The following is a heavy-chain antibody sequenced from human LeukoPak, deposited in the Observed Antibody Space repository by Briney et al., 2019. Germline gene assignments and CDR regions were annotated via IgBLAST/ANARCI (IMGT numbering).Heavy chain of an antibody. J-gene: IGHJ6*03. D-gene: IGHD2-2*02. V-gene: IGHV1-18*01. CDR2: ISAYNGNT. CDR1: GYTFTSYG. CDR3: ARDIVVVPAAIRYYYMDV. Sequence: ASVKVSCKASGYTFTSYGISWVRQAPGQGLEWMGWISAYNGNTNYAQKLQGRVTMTTVTSTSTAYMELRSLRSDDTAVYYCARDIVVVPAAIRYYYMDVWGKGTTVTVSS.